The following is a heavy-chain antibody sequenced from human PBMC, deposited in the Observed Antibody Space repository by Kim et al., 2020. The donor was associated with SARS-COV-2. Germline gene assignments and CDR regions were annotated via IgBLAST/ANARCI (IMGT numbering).Heavy chain of an antibody. CDR2: IKEDGSAK. CDR1: RFIFSNYW. V-gene: IGHV3-7*01. CDR3: GRDYSD. D-gene: IGHD6-13*01. Sequence: GGSLRLSCAASRFIFSNYWMSWVRQAPGKGLEWVANIKEDGSAKYYVDSVEGRLIISRDNAANSLYLQMNSLRAEDTAIYYCGRDYSDWGLGTLVTVSS. J-gene: IGHJ4*02.